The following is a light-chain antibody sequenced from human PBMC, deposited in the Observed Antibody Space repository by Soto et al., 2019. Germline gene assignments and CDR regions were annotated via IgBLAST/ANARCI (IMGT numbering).Light chain of an antibody. CDR3: QQYNKWPPIT. V-gene: IGKV3-15*01. Sequence: EIVLTQSPATLSLSPGDRASLSCRASQSVNTNFAWYQQKPGQTPRLLIYDTSARATGVPARFSGSGSGTEFTLTISSLQSEDFAVYYCQQYNKWPPITFGQGTRLEIK. CDR2: DTS. CDR1: QSVNTN. J-gene: IGKJ5*01.